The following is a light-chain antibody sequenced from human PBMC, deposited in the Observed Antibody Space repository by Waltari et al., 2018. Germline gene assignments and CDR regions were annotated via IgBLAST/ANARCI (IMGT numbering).Light chain of an antibody. CDR2: GAS. J-gene: IGKJ1*01. CDR3: QHHFRLPTT. CDR1: QSISRY. Sequence: ERAPRSCRASQSISRYLAWYQQKPGQAPRLLIYGASTRATGIPDRFSGSGSGTDFSLTISGLEPEDSAVYYCQHHFRLPTTFGQGTKVEIK. V-gene: IGKV3-20*01.